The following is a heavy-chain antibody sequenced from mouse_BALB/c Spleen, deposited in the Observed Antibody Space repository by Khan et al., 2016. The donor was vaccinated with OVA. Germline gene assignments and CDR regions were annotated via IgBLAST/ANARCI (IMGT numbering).Heavy chain of an antibody. CDR2: IDPENGET. J-gene: IGHJ3*01. Sequence: VQLQQSGAELVRPGALVKLSCKASGFNIKDYYLHWVKQRPEQGLEWIGWIDPENGETVYDQKFQDKASITADTSSNTAYLQFSSLTSEDTAVDDCARSGYFAWFAYWGQGTLLTVSA. CDR1: GFNIKDYY. V-gene: IGHV14-1*02. CDR3: ARSGYFAWFAY.